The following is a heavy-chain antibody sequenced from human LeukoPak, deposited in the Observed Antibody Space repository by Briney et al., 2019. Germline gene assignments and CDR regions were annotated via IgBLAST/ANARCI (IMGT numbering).Heavy chain of an antibody. CDR1: GYTFTSYG. CDR3: ARDSRDVGIVATRYYYYCGMDV. Sequence: ASVKVSCTASGYTFTSYGISWVRQAPGQGLEWMGWISAYNGNTNYAQKLQGRVTMTTDTSTSTAYMELRSLRSDDTAVYYCARDSRDVGIVATRYYYYCGMDVWGQGTTVTVSS. CDR2: ISAYNGNT. D-gene: IGHD5-12*01. J-gene: IGHJ6*02. V-gene: IGHV1-18*01.